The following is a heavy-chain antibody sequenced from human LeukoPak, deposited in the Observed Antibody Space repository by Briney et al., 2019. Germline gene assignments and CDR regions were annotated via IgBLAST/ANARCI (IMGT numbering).Heavy chain of an antibody. J-gene: IGHJ4*02. CDR1: GFTFSSYE. V-gene: IGHV3-48*03. Sequence: GGSLRLSCAASGFTFSSYEMNWVRQAPGKGLEWVSYISSSGSTIYYEGSVKGRFTISRDNAKNSLYLQMNSLRAEDTAVYYCAARSGRIQLVSDYWGQGTLVTVSS. CDR2: ISSSGSTI. D-gene: IGHD5-18*01. CDR3: AARSGRIQLVSDY.